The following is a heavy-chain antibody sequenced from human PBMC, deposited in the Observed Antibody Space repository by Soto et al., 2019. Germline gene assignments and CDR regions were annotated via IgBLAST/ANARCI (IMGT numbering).Heavy chain of an antibody. Sequence: WGSLRLSCAASGFTFISYWIRLVRQSPVKWLVWVSRINSDGSSTSYADSVKGRFTISRDNAKNTLYLQMNSLRAEDTAVYYCARRSAYCGGDCYRPHYYGMDVWGQGTTVTVSS. J-gene: IGHJ6*02. CDR3: ARRSAYCGGDCYRPHYYGMDV. D-gene: IGHD2-21*02. V-gene: IGHV3-74*01. CDR1: GFTFISYW. CDR2: INSDGSST.